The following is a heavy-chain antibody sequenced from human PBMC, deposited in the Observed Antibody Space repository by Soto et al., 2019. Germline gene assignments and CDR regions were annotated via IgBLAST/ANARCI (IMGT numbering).Heavy chain of an antibody. CDR1: GFSFSPYG. V-gene: IGHV3-30*03. Sequence: QVQLVESGGGVVQPGRSLRLSCVASGFSFSPYGMHWVRQAPGKGLERVTAMSYHGNNNYYADSVKGGFTISRDNSKNAMYLEMNSLRAEDMAVYYCARDLSPYGEYESYSYGMDLWGQGTTGTVSS. D-gene: IGHD4-17*01. CDR2: MSYHGNNN. CDR3: ARDLSPYGEYESYSYGMDL. J-gene: IGHJ6*02.